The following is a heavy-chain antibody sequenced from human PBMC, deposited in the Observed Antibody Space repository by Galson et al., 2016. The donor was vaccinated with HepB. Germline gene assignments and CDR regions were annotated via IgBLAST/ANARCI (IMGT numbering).Heavy chain of an antibody. D-gene: IGHD3-22*01. CDR3: ARGRGPTSYDSSGYTLYYFDY. CDR1: GYTFTTYA. V-gene: IGHV7-4-1*02. Sequence: SVKVSCKASGYTFTTYALNWVRQAPGQGLEWMGWINTNTGNPTYAQGFTGRFVFSLDTSVSTTYLQISSLKAEDTAVYYCARGRGPTSYDSSGYTLYYFDYWGQGTLVTVSS. J-gene: IGHJ4*02. CDR2: INTNTGNP.